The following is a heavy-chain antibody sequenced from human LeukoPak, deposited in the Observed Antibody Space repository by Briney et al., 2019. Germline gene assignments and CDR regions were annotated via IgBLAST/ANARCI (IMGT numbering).Heavy chain of an antibody. V-gene: IGHV1-18*01. Sequence: ASVKVSCKASAYTFTRYGISWVRQAPGQGLEWMGWISGYNGNTNYAQKFLGRVSMTADTATSTAYMELRSLTSDDTAMYYCARSGRGTYYYFDLWGQGTLVTVSS. CDR1: AYTFTRYG. CDR3: ARSGRGTYYYFDL. CDR2: ISGYNGNT. J-gene: IGHJ4*02. D-gene: IGHD5-12*01.